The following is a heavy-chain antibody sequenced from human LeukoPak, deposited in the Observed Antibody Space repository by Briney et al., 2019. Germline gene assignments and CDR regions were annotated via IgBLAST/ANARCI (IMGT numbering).Heavy chain of an antibody. J-gene: IGHJ2*01. V-gene: IGHV1-8*03. CDR2: MNPNSGNT. CDR1: GYTFTSYD. D-gene: IGHD6-13*01. Sequence: ASVKVSCKASGYTFTSYDINWVRQATGQGLEWMGWMNPNSGNTGYAQKFQGRVTITRNTSISTAYMELSSLRSEDTAVYYCARGPLTSWYSSSWSYWYFDLWGRGTLVTVSS. CDR3: ARGPLTSWYSSSWSYWYFDL.